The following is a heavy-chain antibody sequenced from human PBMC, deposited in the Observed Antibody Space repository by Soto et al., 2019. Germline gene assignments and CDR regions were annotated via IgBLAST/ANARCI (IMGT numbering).Heavy chain of an antibody. CDR2: ISSISNTI. CDR1: GFTFRTYS. Sequence: GGSLRLSCAASGFTFRTYSMSWVRQASGKGLEWVSYISSISNTIYYADSVKGRFTISRDNAKNSLYLHMNSLSAEDTAVYYCARDRGCSGGICYRDLGYWGQGTLVTSPQ. V-gene: IGHV3-48*01. D-gene: IGHD2-15*01. CDR3: ARDRGCSGGICYRDLGY. J-gene: IGHJ4*02.